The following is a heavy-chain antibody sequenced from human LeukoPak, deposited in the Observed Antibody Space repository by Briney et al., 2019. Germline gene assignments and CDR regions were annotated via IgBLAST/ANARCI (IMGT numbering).Heavy chain of an antibody. CDR2: IYYSGST. V-gene: IGHV4-59*12. J-gene: IGHJ6*03. CDR1: GGSITNYY. Sequence: PSETLSLTCTVSGGSITNYYWSWTRQAPGKGLEWIGYIYYSGSTNYNPSLRSRVAISVDMSRNQFSLRLTSVTAADTARYYCARAPAGPPYYYMDVWGKGTTVTVSS. CDR3: ARAPAGPPYYYMDV.